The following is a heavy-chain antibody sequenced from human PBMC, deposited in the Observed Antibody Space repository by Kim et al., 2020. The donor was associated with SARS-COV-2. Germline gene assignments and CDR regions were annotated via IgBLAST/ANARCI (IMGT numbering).Heavy chain of an antibody. Sequence: GGSLRLSCAASGFTFSSYAMHWVRQAPGKGLEWVAVISYDGSNKYYADSVKGRFTISRDNSKNTLYLQMNSLRAEDTAVYYCARDGLPRPYYYDSSGYYPDIWGQGTMVTVSS. CDR2: ISYDGSNK. J-gene: IGHJ3*02. V-gene: IGHV3-30-3*01. CDR3: ARDGLPRPYYYDSSGYYPDI. D-gene: IGHD3-22*01. CDR1: GFTFSSYA.